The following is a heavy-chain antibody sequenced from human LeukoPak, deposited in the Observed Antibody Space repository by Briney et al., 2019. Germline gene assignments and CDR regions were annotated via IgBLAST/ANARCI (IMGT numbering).Heavy chain of an antibody. CDR2: ITGNGATT. CDR1: GFTFSSSA. D-gene: IGHD5-18*01. Sequence: GGSLRLSCAASGFTFSSSAMSWVRQTPGKGLEWVSSITGNGATTYYPDSVKGRFTISRDNSKNTLSLQMNSLRAEDTAVYYCAKERRRVDTEMVRSYYFENWGQGTLATASS. V-gene: IGHV3-23*01. J-gene: IGHJ4*02. CDR3: AKERRRVDTEMVRSYYFEN.